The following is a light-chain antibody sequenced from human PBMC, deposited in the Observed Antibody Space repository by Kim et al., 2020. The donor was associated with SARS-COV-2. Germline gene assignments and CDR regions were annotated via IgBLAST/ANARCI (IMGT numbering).Light chain of an antibody. CDR2: QDI. V-gene: IGLV3-1*01. CDR1: YLGDKS. Sequence: SPGQTGSLTCSGDYLGDKSACSFQQKPGQSPVLVIQQDIKRPSGIPARFSGANSAQTATLTISGTKAMDEAVNNCQAWDRSTVVFGGGTKLTVL. CDR3: QAWDRSTVV. J-gene: IGLJ2*01.